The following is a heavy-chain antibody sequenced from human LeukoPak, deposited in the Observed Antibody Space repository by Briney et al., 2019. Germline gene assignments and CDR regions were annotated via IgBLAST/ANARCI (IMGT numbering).Heavy chain of an antibody. J-gene: IGHJ4*02. CDR1: GFTFSSYA. V-gene: IGHV3-23*01. CDR3: AKGTLNAPYSSPQHY. Sequence: PGGSLRLSCAASGFTFSSYAMSWVRQAPGKGLEWVSTISGSGGSTYYADSVKGRFTISRDNSKNTLYLQMNSLRAEDTAVYYCAKGTLNAPYSSPQHYWGQGTLVTVSS. CDR2: ISGSGGST. D-gene: IGHD6-19*01.